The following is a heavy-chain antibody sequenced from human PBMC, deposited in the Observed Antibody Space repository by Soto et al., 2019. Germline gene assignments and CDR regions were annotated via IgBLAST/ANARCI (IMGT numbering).Heavy chain of an antibody. J-gene: IGHJ6*02. CDR2: ISSNGGST. Sequence: GGSLRLSCSASGFTFSSYAMHWVRQAPGKGLEYVSAISSNGGSTYYADSVKGRFTISRDNSKNTLYLQMSSLRAEDTAVYYCVKDAHLGSYDYNLPGNYYYYGMDVWGQGTTVTVSS. D-gene: IGHD5-12*01. CDR1: GFTFSSYA. CDR3: VKDAHLGSYDYNLPGNYYYYGMDV. V-gene: IGHV3-64D*08.